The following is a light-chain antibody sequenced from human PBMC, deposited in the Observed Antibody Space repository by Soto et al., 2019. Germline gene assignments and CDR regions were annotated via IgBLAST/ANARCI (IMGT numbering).Light chain of an antibody. J-gene: IGLJ3*02. CDR1: SSNIGSNT. CDR2: SNN. CDR3: AAWDDGLNGFWV. Sequence: QSVLTQPPSASGTPGQRVTISCSGSSSNIGSNTVNWYQQLPGTAPKLLIYSNNQRPSGVPDRFSGSTSGTSASLAISGLQSEDEADYYCAAWDDGLNGFWVFGGGTKLTVL. V-gene: IGLV1-44*01.